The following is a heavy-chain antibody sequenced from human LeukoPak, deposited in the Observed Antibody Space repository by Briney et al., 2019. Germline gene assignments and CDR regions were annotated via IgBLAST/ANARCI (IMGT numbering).Heavy chain of an antibody. CDR2: IYTSGST. Sequence: SETLSRTCTVSGGSISSYYWSWIRQPAGKGLEWIGRIYTSGSTNYNPSLKSRVTMSVDTSKNQFSLKLSSVTAADTAVYYCAGRVDDFWSGSYGMDVWGQGTTVTVSS. D-gene: IGHD3-3*01. CDR3: AGRVDDFWSGSYGMDV. CDR1: GGSISSYY. V-gene: IGHV4-4*07. J-gene: IGHJ6*02.